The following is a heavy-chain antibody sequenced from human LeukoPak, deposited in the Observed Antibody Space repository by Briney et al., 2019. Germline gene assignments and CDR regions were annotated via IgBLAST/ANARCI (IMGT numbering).Heavy chain of an antibody. CDR3: ARDGSSSWPGWFDP. CDR1: GYTFTSYG. D-gene: IGHD6-13*01. J-gene: IGHJ5*02. Sequence: ASVKVSCKASGYTFTSYGISWVRQAPGQGLERMGWISAYNGNTNYAQKLQGRVTMTTDTSTSTAYMELRSLRSDDTAVYYCARDGSSSWPGWFDPWGQGTLVTVSS. V-gene: IGHV1-18*01. CDR2: ISAYNGNT.